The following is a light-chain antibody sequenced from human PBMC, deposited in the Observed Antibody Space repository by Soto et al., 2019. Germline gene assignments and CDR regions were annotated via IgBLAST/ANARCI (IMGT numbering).Light chain of an antibody. J-gene: IGLJ2*01. CDR3: CSYAGSYTWV. CDR1: SSDVGGYNY. Sequence: QSALTQPRSVSGSPGQSVTISCTGTSSDVGGYNYVSWYQQHPGKVPKLMIYDVSKRPSGIPDRFSGYKSGNTASLTISGLQAEDEADYFCCSYAGSYTWVFGGGTKLTVL. V-gene: IGLV2-11*01. CDR2: DVS.